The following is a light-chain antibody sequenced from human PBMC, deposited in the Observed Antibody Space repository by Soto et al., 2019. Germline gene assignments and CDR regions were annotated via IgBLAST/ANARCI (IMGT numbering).Light chain of an antibody. CDR3: QQRGNWPPT. Sequence: ETVLTQSPATLSLSPGERAALSCRASQSVSTNLAWYQQKPGQAPRLLIYDASTLATGIPARFSGSGSGTVFTLTISSLEPEDFAVYYCQQRGNWPPTFGGGTKVDIK. CDR2: DAS. J-gene: IGKJ4*01. CDR1: QSVSTN. V-gene: IGKV3-11*01.